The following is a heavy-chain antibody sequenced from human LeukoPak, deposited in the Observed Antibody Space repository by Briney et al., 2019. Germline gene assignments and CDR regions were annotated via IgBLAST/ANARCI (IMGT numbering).Heavy chain of an antibody. CDR2: INSDGSST. CDR1: GFTFSSYW. Sequence: PGGSLRLSCAASGFTFSSYWMHWVRQAPGKGLVWVSRINSDGSSTSYADSVKGRFTISRDNAKNTLYLQMNSLRAEGTAVYYCARGDCSSTSCYYYYYMDVWGKGTTVTVSS. CDR3: ARGDCSSTSCYYYYYMDV. J-gene: IGHJ6*03. V-gene: IGHV3-74*01. D-gene: IGHD2-2*01.